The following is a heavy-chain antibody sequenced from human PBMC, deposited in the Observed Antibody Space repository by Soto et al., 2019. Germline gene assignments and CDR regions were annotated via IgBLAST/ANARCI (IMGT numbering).Heavy chain of an antibody. V-gene: IGHV1-69*13. CDR3: ARDAIPRYGGSYYSHYYGMDV. J-gene: IGHJ6*02. CDR1: GGTFSSYA. D-gene: IGHD1-26*01. CDR2: IIPIFGTA. Sequence: GASVKVSCKASGGTFSSYAISWVRQAPGQGLEWMGGIIPIFGTANYAQKFQGRVTITADESTSTAYMELSSLRSEDTAVYYCARDAIPRYGGSYYSHYYGMDVWGQGTTVTVSS.